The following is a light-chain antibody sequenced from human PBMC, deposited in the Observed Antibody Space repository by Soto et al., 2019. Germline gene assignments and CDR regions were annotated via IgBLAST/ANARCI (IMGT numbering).Light chain of an antibody. CDR2: EVS. Sequence: QSALTQPASVSGSPGQSITISCTGTSSDVGGYNHVSWYQQHPGKAPKLMIYEVSRRPSGVSNRFSGSKSGNTAPLTISGLQAEDEADYHCTSYTSSSTLYVFGSGTKVTVL. CDR3: TSYTSSSTLYV. CDR1: SSDVGGYNH. J-gene: IGLJ1*01. V-gene: IGLV2-14*01.